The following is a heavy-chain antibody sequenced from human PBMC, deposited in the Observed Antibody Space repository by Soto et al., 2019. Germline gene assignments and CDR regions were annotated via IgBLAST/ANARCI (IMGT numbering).Heavy chain of an antibody. CDR1: GYTLTELS. D-gene: IGHD2-15*01. CDR2: FDPEDGET. J-gene: IGHJ6*02. CDR3: ATEPLCSGGSCYGMDV. Sequence: ASVKVSCKVSGYTLTELSMHWVRQAPGKGLEWMGGFDPEDGETIYAQKFQGRVTMTEDTSTDTEYMELSSLRSEDTAVYYCATEPLCSGGSCYGMDVWGQGTTVTVSS. V-gene: IGHV1-24*01.